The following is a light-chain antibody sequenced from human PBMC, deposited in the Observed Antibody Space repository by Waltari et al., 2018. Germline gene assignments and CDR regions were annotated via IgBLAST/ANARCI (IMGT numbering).Light chain of an antibody. J-gene: IGKJ1*01. Sequence: EVVLTQSPGTLSLSPGERATLPCRTSQSVSSRYLAWYQQKPGQAPRLLVYGASSRATGIPDRFSGSGSGTDFTLTISRLEPEDFAVYYCQQYDSSPMWTFGQGTKVEIK. CDR2: GAS. CDR3: QQYDSSPMWT. V-gene: IGKV3-20*01. CDR1: QSVSSRY.